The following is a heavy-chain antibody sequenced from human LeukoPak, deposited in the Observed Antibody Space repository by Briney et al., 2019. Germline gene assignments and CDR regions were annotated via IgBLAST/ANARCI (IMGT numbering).Heavy chain of an antibody. CDR3: AREEASSGWSPFDY. CDR2: INAGNGNT. D-gene: IGHD6-13*01. CDR1: GYTFTSYA. J-gene: IGHJ4*02. V-gene: IGHV1-3*01. Sequence: ASVKVSCKASGYTFTSYAMHWVRQAPGQRLEWMGWINAGNGNTKYSQKFQGRVTITRDTSASTAYMELSSLRSEDTAVYYCAREEASSGWSPFDYWGQGTLVTVSS.